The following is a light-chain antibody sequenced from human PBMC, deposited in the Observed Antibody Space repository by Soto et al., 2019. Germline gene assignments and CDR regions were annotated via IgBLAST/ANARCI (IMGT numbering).Light chain of an antibody. Sequence: IVMTESPDSLAVSLGEKATINCKSSQSVLYSSNNKNYLAWYQQKPGQPPKLLIHWASTRESGVPDRFSGSGSGTDFTLTISSLQAEDVAVYYCQQYYGTPLTFGGGTKMEIK. CDR1: QSVLYSSNNKNY. CDR2: WAS. CDR3: QQYYGTPLT. J-gene: IGKJ4*01. V-gene: IGKV4-1*01.